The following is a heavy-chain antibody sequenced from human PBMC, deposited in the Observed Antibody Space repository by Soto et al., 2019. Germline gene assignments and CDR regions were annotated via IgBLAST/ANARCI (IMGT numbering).Heavy chain of an antibody. CDR2: LWRDGSKV. V-gene: IGHV3-33*08. J-gene: IGHJ4*02. Sequence: SPILSWASSGFTFSSYAMSWVRPAPGKRLEWVAVLWRDGSKVYYADSVKGRFTISRDNSKNTLYLEMNSLRVEDTAVYYCARDGTGWTGGDHWGQGTLVTVSS. CDR1: GFTFSSYA. CDR3: ARDGTGWTGGDH. D-gene: IGHD6-19*01.